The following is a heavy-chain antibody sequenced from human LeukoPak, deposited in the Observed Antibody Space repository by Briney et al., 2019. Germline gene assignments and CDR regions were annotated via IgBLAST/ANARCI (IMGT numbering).Heavy chain of an antibody. Sequence: PSGTLSLTCAVSGYSISSGYYGGWIRQPPGKGLEWIGSIHHSGSTYYNPSLKSRVTISVDMSKNQFSLKLSSVTAADTAVYFCTGEKAGTIVDYWGQGTLVTVSS. J-gene: IGHJ4*02. CDR2: IHHSGST. CDR3: TGEKAGTIVDY. D-gene: IGHD2-15*01. CDR1: GYSISSGYY. V-gene: IGHV4-38-2*02.